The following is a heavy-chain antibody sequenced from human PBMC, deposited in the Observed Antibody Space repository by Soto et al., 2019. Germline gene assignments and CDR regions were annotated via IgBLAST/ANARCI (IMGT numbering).Heavy chain of an antibody. D-gene: IGHD3-9*01. CDR1: GGSISSGGYY. CDR3: AREDYDILTGYPYGMDV. CDR2: IYYSGST. Sequence: SETLSLTCTVSGGSISSGGYYWSWIRQHPGKGLEWIGYIYYSGSTYYNPSLKSRVTISVDTSKNQFSLKLSSVTAADTAVYYCAREDYDILTGYPYGMDVWGQGTTVTSP. V-gene: IGHV4-31*03. J-gene: IGHJ6*02.